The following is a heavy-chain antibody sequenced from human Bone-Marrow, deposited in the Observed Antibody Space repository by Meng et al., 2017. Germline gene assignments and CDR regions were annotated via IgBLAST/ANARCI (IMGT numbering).Heavy chain of an antibody. J-gene: IGHJ6*02. Sequence: GGSLRPSCAASGFTFDDHAMHWVRQAPGEGREWVSGISWNSGSIGYAGSVKGRFTISRDNAKNSLYLQMNSLRAEDTALYYCAKAIRYYYDSSGYYYYYYGMDVWGQGTTVTVSS. CDR1: GFTFDDHA. CDR2: ISWNSGSI. V-gene: IGHV3-9*01. D-gene: IGHD3-22*01. CDR3: AKAIRYYYDSSGYYYYYYGMDV.